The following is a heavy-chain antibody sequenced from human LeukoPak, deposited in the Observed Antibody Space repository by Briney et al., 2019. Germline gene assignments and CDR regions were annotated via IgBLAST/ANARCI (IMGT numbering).Heavy chain of an antibody. CDR2: IDWDDDK. CDR1: GFSLSTSGMC. Sequence: SGPALVKPTQTLTLTCTFSGFSLSTSGMCVSWIRQPPGKALEWLALIDWDDDKYYTTSLKTRLTISRDTSKNHVVLTMTNMDPVDTATYYCARARGYSGYALDYWGPGTLVTVSS. CDR3: ARARGYSGYALDY. V-gene: IGHV2-70*01. J-gene: IGHJ4*02. D-gene: IGHD5-12*01.